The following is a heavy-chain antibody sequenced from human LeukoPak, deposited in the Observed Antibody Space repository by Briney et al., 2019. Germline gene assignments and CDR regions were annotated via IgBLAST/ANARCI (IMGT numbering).Heavy chain of an antibody. CDR1: GYTFTGYY. Sequence: ASVKVSCKASGYTFTGYYMHWVRQAPGQGLEWMGWINPNSGGTNYAQKFQGRVTMTRDTSISTAYMELSRLRSDDTAVYYCARDGYYCSGGSCYPRYDYWGQGTLVTVSS. D-gene: IGHD2-15*01. CDR2: INPNSGGT. V-gene: IGHV1-2*02. J-gene: IGHJ4*02. CDR3: ARDGYYCSGGSCYPRYDY.